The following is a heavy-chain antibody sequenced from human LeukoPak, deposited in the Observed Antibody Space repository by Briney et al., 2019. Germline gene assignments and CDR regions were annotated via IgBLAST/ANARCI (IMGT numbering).Heavy chain of an antibody. CDR1: GGSISSSTW. J-gene: IGHJ4*02. CDR3: ASGGLVSRYLDH. CDR2: IYHSGST. D-gene: IGHD3-9*01. Sequence: SGTLSLTCAVSGGSISSSTWWSWVRQPPGKGLEWIGEIYHSGSTNYNPSLKSRLTMSVDESKNEFSLKLTSVTAADTAVYYCASGGLVSRYLDHWGQGTLVTVSS. V-gene: IGHV4-4*02.